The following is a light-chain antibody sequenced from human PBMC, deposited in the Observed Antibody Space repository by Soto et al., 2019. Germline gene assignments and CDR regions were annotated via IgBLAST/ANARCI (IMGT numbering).Light chain of an antibody. Sequence: DIQMTQSPSSLSASVRDRVTITCRASQGISNYLAWYQQKPGKVPKLLIYAASTLQSGVPSRFSGSGSGTDFTLTIRSLQPEDVATYHCQKYDSAPWTFGQGTKVEIK. CDR1: QGISNY. V-gene: IGKV1-27*01. CDR3: QKYDSAPWT. J-gene: IGKJ1*01. CDR2: AAS.